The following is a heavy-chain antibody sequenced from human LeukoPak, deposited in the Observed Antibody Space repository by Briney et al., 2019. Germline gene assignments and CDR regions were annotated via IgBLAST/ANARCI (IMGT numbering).Heavy chain of an antibody. CDR3: TTGLYSSGWYDYFDY. CDR2: IKSKTDGGTT. Sequence: PGGSLRLSCAASGFTFSNAWMSWVRQAPGKGLEWVGRIKSKTDGGTTDYAAPVKGRFTISRDDSKNTLYLQMNSLKTEDTAVYYCTTGLYSSGWYDYFDYWGQGTLVTVSS. CDR1: GFTFSNAW. D-gene: IGHD6-19*01. V-gene: IGHV3-15*01. J-gene: IGHJ4*02.